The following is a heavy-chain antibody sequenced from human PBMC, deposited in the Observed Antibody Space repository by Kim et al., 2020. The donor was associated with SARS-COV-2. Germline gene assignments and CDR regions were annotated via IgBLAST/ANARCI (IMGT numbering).Heavy chain of an antibody. Sequence: ADYEKGRSPVSKTNAKNSLYLQLNSLRAEDTAVYYCARDNPLTAWFDYWGQGTLVTVSS. D-gene: IGHD5-18*01. J-gene: IGHJ4*02. V-gene: IGHV3-48*01. CDR3: ARDNPLTAWFDY.